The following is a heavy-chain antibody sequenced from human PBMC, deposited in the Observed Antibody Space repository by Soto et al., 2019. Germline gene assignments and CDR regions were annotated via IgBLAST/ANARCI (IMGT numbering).Heavy chain of an antibody. D-gene: IGHD6-13*01. CDR2: IYYSGST. V-gene: IGHV4-59*01. CDR1: GGSISSYY. CDR3: ARDGWGRPNHIIAAAGPGGFDP. Sequence: PSETLSLTCTVSGGSISSYYWSWIRQPPGKGLEWIGYIYYSGSTNYNPSLKSRVTISVDTSKNQFSLKLSSVTAADTAVYYCARDGWGRPNHIIAAAGPGGFDPWGQGTLVTVSS. J-gene: IGHJ5*02.